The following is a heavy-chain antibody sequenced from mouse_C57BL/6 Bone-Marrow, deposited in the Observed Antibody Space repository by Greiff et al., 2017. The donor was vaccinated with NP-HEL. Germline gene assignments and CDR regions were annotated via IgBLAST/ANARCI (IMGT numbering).Heavy chain of an antibody. D-gene: IGHD2-4*01. J-gene: IGHJ2*01. CDR3: GYDYDLYYFDY. Sequence: QVQLQQSGPELVKPGASVKISCKASGYTFTDYYINWVKQRPGPGLEWIGRIYPGSGKTKYNEKFKGKATLTVDKSSSTAYMQLSSLTSEDSAVYFCGYDYDLYYFDYWGQGTTLTVSS. CDR2: IYPGSGKT. V-gene: IGHV1-84*01. CDR1: GYTFTDYY.